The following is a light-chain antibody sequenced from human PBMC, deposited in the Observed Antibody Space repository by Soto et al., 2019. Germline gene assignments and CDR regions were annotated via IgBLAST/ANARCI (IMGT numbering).Light chain of an antibody. CDR2: GAS. CDR3: LQYNNWPIT. V-gene: IGKV3-15*01. Sequence: EIVMTQSPATLSVSPGERATLSCRASQSISTNLAWYQHKPGQAPRLLIDGASARATVIPARFSGSGSGTEFTLTISSLQSEDVAVYYCLQYNNWPITLGQGTRLEIE. CDR1: QSISTN. J-gene: IGKJ5*01.